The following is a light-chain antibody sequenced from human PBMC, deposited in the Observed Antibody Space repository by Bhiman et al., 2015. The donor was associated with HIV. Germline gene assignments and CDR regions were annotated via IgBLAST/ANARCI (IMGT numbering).Light chain of an antibody. CDR2: GGN. CDR1: SSNIGAGYD. V-gene: IGLV1-40*01. Sequence: QSVLTQPPSVSGAPGQRVTISCTGSSSNIGAGYDVHWYQQLPGRAPKLLIYGGNNRPSGVPDRFSGSISGTSASLAITGLQAGDEADYYCGTWDTSLSAGGVFGTGTKVTVL. J-gene: IGLJ1*01. CDR3: GTWDTSLSAGGV.